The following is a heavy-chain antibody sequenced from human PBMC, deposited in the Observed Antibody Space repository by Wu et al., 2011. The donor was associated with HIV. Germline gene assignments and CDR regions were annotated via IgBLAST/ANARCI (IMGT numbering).Heavy chain of an antibody. D-gene: IGHD5-12*01. V-gene: IGHV1-18*01. CDR3: ARDPPGYPYFFDY. J-gene: IGHJ4*02. Sequence: VQSGAEVKKPGASVKVSCKVSGYTFSSYGISWVRQAPGQGLEWMAWISTYNGNTNYAQNFQGRVTMTTDTSTSTAYMELRSLRSDDTAVYFCARDPPGYPYFFDYWGQGTLVTVSS. CDR1: GYTFSSYG. CDR2: ISTYNGNT.